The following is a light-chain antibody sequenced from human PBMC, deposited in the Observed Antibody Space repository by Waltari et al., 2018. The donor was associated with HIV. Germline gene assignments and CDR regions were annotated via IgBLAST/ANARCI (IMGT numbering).Light chain of an antibody. CDR3: ASYGDTNRVL. CDR1: SIAVGGYEY. Sequence: QSALTQPPSASGSLGQSVTISCTGTSIAVGGYEYVYWYQQHPDKAPKLIIYEVNKRPSCVPDRFSGSKSDNTASLTVAGLQDDDEAHYYCASYGDTNRVLFGGGTRVTVL. CDR2: EVN. J-gene: IGLJ6*01. V-gene: IGLV2-8*01.